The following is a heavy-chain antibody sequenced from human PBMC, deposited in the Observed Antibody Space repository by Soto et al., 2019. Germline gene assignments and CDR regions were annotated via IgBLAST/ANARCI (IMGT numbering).Heavy chain of an antibody. D-gene: IGHD1-1*01. Sequence: QVQLQQWGAGLLKPSETLSLTCAVYGGSFSGYYWSWIRQPPGKGLEWIGEINHSGSTNYNPSLKSRVTISVDTSKNQFSLKLSSVTAADTAVYYCARGGGLNWNRRWYYFDYWGQGTLVTVSS. CDR3: ARGGGLNWNRRWYYFDY. CDR1: GGSFSGYY. V-gene: IGHV4-34*01. J-gene: IGHJ4*02. CDR2: INHSGST.